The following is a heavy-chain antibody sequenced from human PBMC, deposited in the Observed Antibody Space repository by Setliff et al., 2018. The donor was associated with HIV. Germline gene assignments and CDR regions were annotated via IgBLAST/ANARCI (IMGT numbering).Heavy chain of an antibody. CDR2: IHYSGIT. V-gene: IGHV4-59*11. CDR3: AKGAGFYGDYTFDH. Sequence: LSLTCTVSRDSINGHWWSWIRQPPGKGLEWTGSIHYSGITHYNPSLKSRLTMSVDTSKNQVSLKLTSVTAADTAVYYCAKGAGFYGDYTFDHWGQGRQVTVSS. J-gene: IGHJ4*02. D-gene: IGHD4-17*01. CDR1: RDSINGHW.